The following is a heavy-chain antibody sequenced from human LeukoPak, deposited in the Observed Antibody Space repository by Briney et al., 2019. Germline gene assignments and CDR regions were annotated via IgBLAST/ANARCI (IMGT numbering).Heavy chain of an antibody. D-gene: IGHD4-23*01. Sequence: GGSLRLSCGASGFTFSNYWMSWVRQAPGKGLEWVASIKRDGSEKYYVDSAKGRFTISRDNAKTSPYLQMNSLRAEDTAVYYCAKDLLVDDYGGKGAFDYWGQGTLVTVSS. J-gene: IGHJ4*02. CDR1: GFTFSNYW. V-gene: IGHV3-7*01. CDR2: IKRDGSEK. CDR3: AKDLLVDDYGGKGAFDY.